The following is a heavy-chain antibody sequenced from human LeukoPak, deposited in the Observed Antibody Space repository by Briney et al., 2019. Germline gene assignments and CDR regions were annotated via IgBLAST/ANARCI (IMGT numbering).Heavy chain of an antibody. D-gene: IGHD5-24*01. J-gene: IGHJ3*02. CDR2: IWYDGSNK. V-gene: IGHV3-33*08. CDR1: GFTFSNAW. Sequence: GGSLRLSCVASGFTFSNAWMSWVRQAPGKGLEWVAVIWYDGSNKYYADSVKGRFTISRDNSKNTLYLQMNSLRAEDTAVYYCAREGDGHNSGAFDIWGQGTMVTVSS. CDR3: AREGDGHNSGAFDI.